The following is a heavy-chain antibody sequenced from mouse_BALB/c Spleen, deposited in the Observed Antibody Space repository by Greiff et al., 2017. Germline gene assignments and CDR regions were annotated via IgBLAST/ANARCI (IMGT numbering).Heavy chain of an antibody. CDR3: ARGGNYGDYAMDY. D-gene: IGHD2-1*01. CDR1: GYTFTSYW. CDR2: IYPGDGDT. V-gene: IGHV1-87*01. J-gene: IGHJ4*01. Sequence: VQLQESGAELARPGASVKLSCKASGYTFTSYWMQWVKQRPGQGLEWIGAIYPGDGDTRYTQKYKGKATLTADKSSSTAYMQLSSLASEDSAVYYCARGGNYGDYAMDYWGQGTSVTVSS.